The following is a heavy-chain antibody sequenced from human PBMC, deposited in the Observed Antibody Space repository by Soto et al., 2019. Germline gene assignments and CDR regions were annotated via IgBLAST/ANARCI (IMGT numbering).Heavy chain of an antibody. D-gene: IGHD3-22*01. J-gene: IGHJ4*02. Sequence: QVQLVQSGAEVKKPGASVKVSCKASGYTFTSYGISWVRQAPGQGLEWMGWISAYNGNTNYAQKLQGRVTMTTDTTASTAYMELRSMRSDDTAVYYCSRADYYDSSGYLDYWGQGTLVTVSS. CDR3: SRADYYDSSGYLDY. CDR1: GYTFTSYG. V-gene: IGHV1-18*01. CDR2: ISAYNGNT.